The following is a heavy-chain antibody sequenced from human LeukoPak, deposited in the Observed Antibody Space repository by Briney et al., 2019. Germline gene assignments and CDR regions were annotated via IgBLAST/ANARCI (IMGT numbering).Heavy chain of an antibody. V-gene: IGHV1-18*01. J-gene: IGHJ4*02. CDR2: ISAYNGNT. CDR3: ARDFRPYYYDSSGYFY. Sequence: ASVKVSCKASGYTFTSYGISWVRQAPGQGLEWMGWISAYNGNTNYAQKLQGRVTMTTDTSTSTAYMELRSLRSDDTAVYYCARDFRPYYYDSSGYFYWGQGTLVTVSS. CDR1: GYTFTSYG. D-gene: IGHD3-22*01.